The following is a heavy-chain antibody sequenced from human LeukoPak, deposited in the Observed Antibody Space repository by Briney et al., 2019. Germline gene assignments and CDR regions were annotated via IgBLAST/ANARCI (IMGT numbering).Heavy chain of an antibody. V-gene: IGHV4-30-4*08. CDR2: IYYSGST. J-gene: IGHJ4*02. Sequence: SETLSLTCTVSGGSISSGDYYWSWIRQPPGRGLEWIGYIYYSGSTYYNPSLKSRVTISVDTSKNQFSLELSSVTAADTAVYYCARDRGWVDYWGQGTLVTVSS. CDR1: GGSISSGDYY. D-gene: IGHD3-10*01. CDR3: ARDRGWVDY.